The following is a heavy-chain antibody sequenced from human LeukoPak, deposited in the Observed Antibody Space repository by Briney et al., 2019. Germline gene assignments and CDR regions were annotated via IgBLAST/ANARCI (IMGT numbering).Heavy chain of an antibody. J-gene: IGHJ4*02. CDR1: GFTFSTYT. CDR2: ISSSSYV. Sequence: ARSLRLSCASYGFTFSTYTMNWVRQAPGKGLNPVSSISSSSYVYYADSVKGRFTISRDTAKNSLYLQINSLSVEDTAVYYCARDRWSSSSASFDYWGQGTLVTVSS. D-gene: IGHD6-6*01. V-gene: IGHV3-21*01. CDR3: ARDRWSSSSASFDY.